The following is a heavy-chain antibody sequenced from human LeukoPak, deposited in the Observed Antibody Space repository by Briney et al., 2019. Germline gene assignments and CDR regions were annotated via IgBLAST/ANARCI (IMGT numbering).Heavy chain of an antibody. D-gene: IGHD3-22*01. CDR3: ARGADYDSSGYGMDV. J-gene: IGHJ6*02. V-gene: IGHV4-34*01. CDR1: GGSFSGYY. CDR2: INHSGST. Sequence: SETLSLTCAVYGGSFSGYYWSWVRQPPGKGLEWIGEINHSGSTNYNPSLKSRVTISVDTSKNQFSLKLSSVTAADTAVYLCARGADYDSSGYGMDVWGQGTTVTVSS.